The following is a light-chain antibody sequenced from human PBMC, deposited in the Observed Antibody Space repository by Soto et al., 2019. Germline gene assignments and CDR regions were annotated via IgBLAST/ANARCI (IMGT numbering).Light chain of an antibody. Sequence: QSVLTQPASVSGSPRQSITISCTGTSSDVGSYDLVSWYQQHPGKAPKLIIYDVSKRPSGVSSRFSGSKFGNTASLTIFGLQAEDEADYYCCSYAGSTTYVFGTGTKVTVL. CDR3: CSYAGSTTYV. CDR2: DVS. CDR1: SSDVGSYDL. V-gene: IGLV2-23*02. J-gene: IGLJ1*01.